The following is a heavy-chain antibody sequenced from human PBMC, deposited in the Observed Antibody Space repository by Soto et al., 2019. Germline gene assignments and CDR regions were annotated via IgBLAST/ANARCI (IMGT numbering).Heavy chain of an antibody. CDR3: AKAPYYDSGWRGRGYYFDY. Sequence: GGSLRLSCAASGFTFSSYAMSWVRQAPGKGLEWVSAISGSGGSTYYADSVKGRFTISRDNSKNTLYLQMNSLRAEDTAVYYCAKAPYYDSGWRGRGYYFDYWGQGTLVTVSS. CDR1: GFTFSSYA. V-gene: IGHV3-23*01. D-gene: IGHD3-22*01. J-gene: IGHJ4*02. CDR2: ISGSGGST.